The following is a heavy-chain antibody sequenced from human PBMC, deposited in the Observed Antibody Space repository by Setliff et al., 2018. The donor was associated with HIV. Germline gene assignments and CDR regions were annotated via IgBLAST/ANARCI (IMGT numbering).Heavy chain of an antibody. CDR3: VTGVGTSSVDY. J-gene: IGHJ4*02. CDR2: IKTKTQRGTT. V-gene: IGHV3-15*01. CDR1: GFSNSA. D-gene: IGHD3-22*01. Sequence: PGESLKISCAASGFSNSALHWVRQAPGKGLEWVGRIKTKTQRGTTDYAAPAKGRFIISRDDSKNTLYLQMNSLRSEDTAVYYCVTGVGTSSVDYWGQGTMVTVSS.